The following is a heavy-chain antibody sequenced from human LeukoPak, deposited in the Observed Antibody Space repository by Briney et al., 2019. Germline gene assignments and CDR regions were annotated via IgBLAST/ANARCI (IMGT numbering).Heavy chain of an antibody. D-gene: IGHD2-2*01. Sequence: PGGSLRLSCAASGFTFSCYWMSWVRQAPGKWLEWVANIKQDGSEKYYVDSVKGRFTISRDNAKNSLYLQMNSLRAEDTAVYYCARGVVPPYAFDIWGPGTMVSVSS. V-gene: IGHV3-7*01. J-gene: IGHJ3*02. CDR3: ARGVVPPYAFDI. CDR1: GFTFSCYW. CDR2: IKQDGSEK.